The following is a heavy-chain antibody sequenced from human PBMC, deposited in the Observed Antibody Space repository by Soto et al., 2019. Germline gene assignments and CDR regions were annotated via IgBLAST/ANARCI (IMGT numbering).Heavy chain of an antibody. CDR1: GFTFSGSA. V-gene: IGHV3-73*01. J-gene: IGHJ4*02. CDR2: IRSKANSYAT. D-gene: IGHD6-19*01. Sequence: PGGSLRLSCAASGFTFSGSAMHWVRQASGKGLEWVGRIRSKANSYATAYAASVKGRFTISRDDSKNTAYLQMNSLKTEDTAVYYCTRLDSSGWELFDYWGQGTLVTVSS. CDR3: TRLDSSGWELFDY.